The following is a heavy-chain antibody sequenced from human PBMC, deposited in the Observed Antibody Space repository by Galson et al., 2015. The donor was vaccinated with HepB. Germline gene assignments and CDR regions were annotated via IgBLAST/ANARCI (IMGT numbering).Heavy chain of an antibody. D-gene: IGHD6-19*01. V-gene: IGHV3-21*01. Sequence: SLRLSCAASGFTFSSYTMNWVRQAPGKGLEWVSSISSSTSYMYYADSVKGRFTISRDNAKNSLYLQMNSLRAEDTAVYYCARDPLPRAVAGTALDFWGQGTLVTVSS. CDR2: ISSSTSYM. CDR1: GFTFSSYT. CDR3: ARDPLPRAVAGTALDF. J-gene: IGHJ4*02.